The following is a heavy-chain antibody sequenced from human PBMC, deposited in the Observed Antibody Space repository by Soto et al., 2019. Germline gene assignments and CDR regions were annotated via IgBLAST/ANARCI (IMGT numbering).Heavy chain of an antibody. CDR2: IWYDGSNK. V-gene: IGHV3-33*01. Sequence: QVQLVESGGGVVQPGRSLRLSCAASGFTFSSYGMHWVRQAPGKGLEWVEVIWYDGSNKYYADSVKGRFTISRDNSKNTLYLQINSLRAEDTAVYYCARDVRTYYYGSGTAGWFDPWGQGTLVTVSS. D-gene: IGHD3-10*01. CDR3: ARDVRTYYYGSGTAGWFDP. J-gene: IGHJ5*02. CDR1: GFTFSSYG.